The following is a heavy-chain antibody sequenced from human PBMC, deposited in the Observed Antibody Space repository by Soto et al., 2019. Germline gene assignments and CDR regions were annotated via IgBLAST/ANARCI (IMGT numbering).Heavy chain of an antibody. Sequence: KTSETLSLTCTVSGGSISSSSYYWGWIRQPPGKGLEWIGSIYYSGSTYYNPSLKSRVTISVDTSKNQFSLKLSSVTAADTAVYYCARRSSSWFYCFDYWGQGTLVTVSS. V-gene: IGHV4-39*01. J-gene: IGHJ4*02. CDR1: GGSISSSSYY. CDR2: IYYSGST. D-gene: IGHD6-13*01. CDR3: ARRSSSWFYCFDY.